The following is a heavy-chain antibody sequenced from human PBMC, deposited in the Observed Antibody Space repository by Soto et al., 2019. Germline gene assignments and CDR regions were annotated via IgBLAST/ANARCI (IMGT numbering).Heavy chain of an antibody. D-gene: IGHD6-19*01. CDR1: GFTFSSYG. CDR3: ARDXGAVAGTNYGMDV. J-gene: IGHJ6*02. V-gene: IGHV3-33*01. CDR2: IWYDGSNK. Sequence: QVQLVESGGGVVQPGRSLRLSCAASGFTFSSYGMHWVRQAPXXXXXXXAXIWYDGSNKYYADSVKGRFTISRDNSKNTLYLQMNXLRAEDTAVYYCARDXGAVAGTNYGMDVWGQGTTVTVSS.